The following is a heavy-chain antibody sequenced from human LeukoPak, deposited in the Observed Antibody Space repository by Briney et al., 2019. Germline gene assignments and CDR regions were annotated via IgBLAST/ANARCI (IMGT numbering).Heavy chain of an antibody. J-gene: IGHJ4*02. CDR1: GFTFSSYA. CDR3: ARVGDHGDYFDY. D-gene: IGHD4-17*01. V-gene: IGHV3-30*04. CDR2: ISYDGSNK. Sequence: TGGSLRLSCAASGFTFSSYAMHRVRQAPGKGLEWVAVISYDGSNKYYADSVKGRFTISRDNSKNTLYLQMNSLRAGDTAVYYCARVGDHGDYFDYWGQGTLVTVSS.